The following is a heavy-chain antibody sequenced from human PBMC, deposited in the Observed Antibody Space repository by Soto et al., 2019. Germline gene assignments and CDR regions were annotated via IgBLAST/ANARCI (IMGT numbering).Heavy chain of an antibody. CDR2: INPNSGGT. V-gene: IGHV1-2*04. D-gene: IGHD6-19*01. CDR3: ARAPAGGIAVAGSSFWFDP. Sequence: QVQLVQSGAEVKKPGASVKVSCKASGYTFTGYYMHWVRQAPGQGLEWMGWINPNSGGTNYAQKFQGWVTKTRDTSISTAYMELSRLRSDDTAVYCCARAPAGGIAVAGSSFWFDPWGQGTLVTVSS. CDR1: GYTFTGYY. J-gene: IGHJ5*02.